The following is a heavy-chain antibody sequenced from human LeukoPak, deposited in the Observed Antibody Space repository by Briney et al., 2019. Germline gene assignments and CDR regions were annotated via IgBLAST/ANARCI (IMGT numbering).Heavy chain of an antibody. CDR1: GFTFSSYS. V-gene: IGHV3-21*01. Sequence: PGGSLRLSCAASGFTFSSYSMNRVRQAPGKGLEWVSSISSSSSYIYYADSVKGRFTISRDNAKNSLYLQMNSLRAEDTAVYYCARDTGYCSSTSCPGPDFDYWGQGTLVTVSS. D-gene: IGHD2-2*01. J-gene: IGHJ4*02. CDR3: ARDTGYCSSTSCPGPDFDY. CDR2: ISSSSSYI.